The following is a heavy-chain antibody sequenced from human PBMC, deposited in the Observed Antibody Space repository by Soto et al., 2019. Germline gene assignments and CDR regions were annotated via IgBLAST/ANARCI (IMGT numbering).Heavy chain of an antibody. CDR3: AKGPPLGEWPPRGFDC. CDR2: ISATGGST. Sequence: GGSLRLSCAASGFTFSNYALNWVRQAPGKGLEWVSLISATGGSTYYADSVQGRFTISRDNSKNTLYLQMNSLRVEDTAVYYCAKGPPLGEWPPRGFDCWGQGTRVTVSS. CDR1: GFTFSNYA. D-gene: IGHD3-16*01. J-gene: IGHJ4*02. V-gene: IGHV3-23*01.